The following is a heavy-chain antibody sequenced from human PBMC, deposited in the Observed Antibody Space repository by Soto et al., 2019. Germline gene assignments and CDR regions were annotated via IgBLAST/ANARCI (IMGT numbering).Heavy chain of an antibody. CDR3: VSYSGSYFPVGHDR. Sequence: VQLVESGGGLVEPGGSLRLSCEASGFMFSSYWMSWVRQAPGEGLEWVANIKQDGSEIHYLESVEGRFTIFRDNARRSLYLQMNSLRAEDTAVYFCVSYSGSYFPVGHDRWGQGTLVVVSS. D-gene: IGHD1-26*01. CDR2: IKQDGSEI. CDR1: GFMFSSYW. V-gene: IGHV3-7*01. J-gene: IGHJ5*02.